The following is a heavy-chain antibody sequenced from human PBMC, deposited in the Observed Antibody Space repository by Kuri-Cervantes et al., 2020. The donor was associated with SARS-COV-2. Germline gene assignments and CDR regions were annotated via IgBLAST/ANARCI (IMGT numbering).Heavy chain of an antibody. V-gene: IGHV3-30*18. D-gene: IGHD1-26*01. J-gene: IGHJ4*02. CDR2: ISYDGSNK. CDR1: GFTFSSYG. CDR3: AKGRYQVDY. Sequence: GESLKISCAASGFTFSSYGMHWVRQAPGKGLEWVAVISYDGSNKYYADSVKGRFTISRDNSNNTLSLQMNSLRGEDTAVYYCAKGRYQVDYWGQGTRVTVSS.